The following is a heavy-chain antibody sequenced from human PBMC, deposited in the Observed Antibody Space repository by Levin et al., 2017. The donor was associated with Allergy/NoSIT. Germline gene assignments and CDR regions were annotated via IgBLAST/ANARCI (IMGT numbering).Heavy chain of an antibody. CDR3: ARDLGTGWYDNAFEI. V-gene: IGHV1-18*01. CDR2: ISPNNGHT. J-gene: IGHJ3*02. D-gene: IGHD6-19*01. CDR1: GYTFRVYG. Sequence: ASVKVSCKASGYTFRVYGIIWVRQAPGEGLEWLGWISPNNGHTKGSHKVQGRVTMTTDASTTTAYLDIRSLTPDDTAVYYCARDLGTGWYDNAFEIWGQGTLVSVSS.